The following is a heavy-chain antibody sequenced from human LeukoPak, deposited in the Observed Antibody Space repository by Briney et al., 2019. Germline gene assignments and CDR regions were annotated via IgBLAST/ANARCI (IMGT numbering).Heavy chain of an antibody. CDR3: ARHSSRDAFDI. J-gene: IGHJ3*02. CDR2: IYYTGIT. V-gene: IGHV4-39*01. D-gene: IGHD6-13*01. CDR1: GGSISTTSYY. Sequence: SETLSLTCTVSGGSISTTSYYWGWIRQPPGKGLEWIGSIYYTGITFYNASLKSRVTISVDTSKNQFSLELSSVTAADTALYYCARHSSRDAFDIWGQGSTVTVSS.